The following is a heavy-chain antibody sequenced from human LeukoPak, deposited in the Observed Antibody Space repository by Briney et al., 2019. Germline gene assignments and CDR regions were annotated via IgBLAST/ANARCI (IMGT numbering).Heavy chain of an antibody. CDR3: ARDFHVRNYDIGGYSY. CDR2: ISSSSRTI. J-gene: IGHJ4*02. V-gene: IGHV3-48*01. CDR1: GFIFSSYS. D-gene: IGHD3-22*01. Sequence: GGSLRLSCATSGFIFSSYSMNRVRQAPGKGLEWVSYISSSSRTIYYADSAKGRFTISRGNAKNSLYLQMNSLRAEDTAVYYCARDFHVRNYDIGGYSYWGQGTLVTVSS.